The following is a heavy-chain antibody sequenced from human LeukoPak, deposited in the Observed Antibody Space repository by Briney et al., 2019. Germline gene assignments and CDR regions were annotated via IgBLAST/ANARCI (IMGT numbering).Heavy chain of an antibody. J-gene: IGHJ4*02. V-gene: IGHV3-21*01. D-gene: IGHD3/OR15-3a*01. CDR2: ISSSSSYI. CDR3: ARAFRTDAAIDY. CDR1: GFTFSSYS. Sequence: PGGSLRLSCAASGFTFSSYSMNWVRQAPGKGLEWVSSISSSSSYIYYADSVKGRFTISRDNAKNSLYLQMNSLRAEDTAVYYCARAFRTDAAIDYWGQGTLVTVSS.